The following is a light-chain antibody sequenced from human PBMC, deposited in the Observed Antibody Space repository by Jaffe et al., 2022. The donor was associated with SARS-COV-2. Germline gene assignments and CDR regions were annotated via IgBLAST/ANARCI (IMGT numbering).Light chain of an antibody. CDR2: DAS. V-gene: IGKV3-11*01. Sequence: EIVLTQSPATLSLSPGERATLSCRASQSIGRYLAWYQQKRGQAPRLLISDASNRATAIPARFSGSGSGTDFTLTISSLEPEDFAVYYCQQRNSWPITFGQGTRLEIK. CDR3: QQRNSWPIT. CDR1: QSIGRY. J-gene: IGKJ5*01.